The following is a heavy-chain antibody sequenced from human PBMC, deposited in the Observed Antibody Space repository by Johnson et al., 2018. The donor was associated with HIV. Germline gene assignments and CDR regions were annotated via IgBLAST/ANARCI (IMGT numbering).Heavy chain of an antibody. CDR1: GFTFSYYG. Sequence: QVHLVESGGGVVQPGGSLRLSCAAFGFTFSYYGMHWVRQAPGKGPEWVAFIRYDGDNKYYGDSGKGRFTISRDNSKDTLYLQRNGLRPEDTAVYYCAKDEAQTLASAGRDAFDFWGQGTAVTV. CDR3: AKDEAQTLASAGRDAFDF. J-gene: IGHJ3*01. V-gene: IGHV3-30*02. CDR2: IRYDGDNK. D-gene: IGHD6-13*01.